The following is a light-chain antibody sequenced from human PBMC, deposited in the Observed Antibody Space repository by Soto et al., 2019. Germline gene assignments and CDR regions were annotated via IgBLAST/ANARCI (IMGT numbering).Light chain of an antibody. V-gene: IGKV3-20*01. CDR3: QQHDSPPRT. J-gene: IGKJ1*01. CDR2: GAS. Sequence: GLTKSPGTLSFSREERATLSCRASQRVSRSFLAWHQHNTDQAPRLLIYGASSKATAIPDRFSGSGSGTDFTLTISRLEPEDFAVYFCQQHDSPPRTFGQGTKVEIK. CDR1: QRVSRSF.